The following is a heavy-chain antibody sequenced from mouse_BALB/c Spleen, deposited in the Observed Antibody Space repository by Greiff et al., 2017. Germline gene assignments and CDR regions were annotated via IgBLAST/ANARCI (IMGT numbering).Heavy chain of an antibody. CDR3: ARGTTVVESLYYFDY. CDR1: GFTFSSYA. Sequence: EVKLVESGGGLVKPGGSLKLSCAASGFTFSSYAMSWVRQTPEKRLEWVATISSGGSYTYYPDSVKGRFTISRDNAKNTLYLQMSSLRSEDTAMYYCARGTTVVESLYYFDYWGQGTTLTVSS. D-gene: IGHD1-1*01. CDR2: ISSGGSYT. V-gene: IGHV5-9-3*01. J-gene: IGHJ2*01.